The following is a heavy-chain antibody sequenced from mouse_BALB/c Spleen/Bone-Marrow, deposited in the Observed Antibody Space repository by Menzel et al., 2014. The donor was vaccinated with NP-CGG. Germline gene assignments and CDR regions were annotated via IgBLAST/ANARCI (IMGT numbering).Heavy chain of an antibody. CDR1: GYTFISYW. Sequence: VKLMESGAELAKPGASVKMSCKASGYTFISYWMHWVKQRPGQGLEWIGYINPSIGYTEYSQKFKDKATLTADKFSGTAYMQLSSLTFEDSAVYYCARSTQGLTNWGQGTLVTVSA. J-gene: IGHJ3*01. CDR3: ARSTQGLTN. CDR2: INPSIGYT. V-gene: IGHV1-7*01. D-gene: IGHD1-1*01.